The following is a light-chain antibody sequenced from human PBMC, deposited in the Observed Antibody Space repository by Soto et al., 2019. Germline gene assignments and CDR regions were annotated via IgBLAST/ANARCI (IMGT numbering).Light chain of an antibody. J-gene: IGKJ1*01. Sequence: DIQMTQSPSSLSASIGDTVTIACRASQTINTYLNWYQQKPGKAPKLLIYAASILQSGVTSRFSGSCSGTDFTLTINSLQREDFATYYCQQSYRTPRTFGQGTKVDIK. CDR2: AAS. V-gene: IGKV1-39*01. CDR1: QTINTY. CDR3: QQSYRTPRT.